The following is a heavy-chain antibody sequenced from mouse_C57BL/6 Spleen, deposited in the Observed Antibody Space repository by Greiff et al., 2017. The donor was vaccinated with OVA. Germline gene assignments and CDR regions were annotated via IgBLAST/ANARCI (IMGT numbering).Heavy chain of an antibody. CDR2: IDPETGGT. D-gene: IGHD1-1*01. V-gene: IGHV1-15*01. CDR1: GYTFTDYE. J-gene: IGHJ4*01. CDR3: TRFLYGSSAYYAMDY. Sequence: QVHVKQSGAELVRPGASVTLSCKASGYTFTDYEMHWVKQTPVHGLEWIGAIDPETGGTAYNQKFKGKAILTADKSSSTAYMELRSLTSEDSAVYYCTRFLYGSSAYYAMDYWGQGTSVTVSS.